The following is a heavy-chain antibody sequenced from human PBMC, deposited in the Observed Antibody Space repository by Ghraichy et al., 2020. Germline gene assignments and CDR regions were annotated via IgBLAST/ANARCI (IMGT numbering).Heavy chain of an antibody. V-gene: IGHV3-30-3*01. CDR2: ISYDASNK. CDR3: ARSGFHHQEGADH. CDR1: GFTFSSYA. Sequence: GESLNISCAASGFTFSSYAFHWVRQAPGKGLEWVAVISYDASNKYYVDSVEGRFTLSRDNSKNTLYLQMNNLRDEDTAVYYCARSGFHHQEGADHWGQGTLVTVSS. J-gene: IGHJ4*02. D-gene: IGHD2-2*01.